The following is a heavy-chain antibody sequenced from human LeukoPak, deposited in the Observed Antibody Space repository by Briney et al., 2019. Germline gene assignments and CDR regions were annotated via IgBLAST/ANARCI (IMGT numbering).Heavy chain of an antibody. CDR3: AREWGGDTPMANDAFDI. Sequence: PGGSLRLSCAASGFIFSNYAMNWVRQAPGKGLEWVSSITSSSAYIYYTDSVKGRFTISRDNAKNSLYLQMNSLRAEDTAVYYCAREWGGDTPMANDAFDIWGQGTMVTVSS. D-gene: IGHD5-18*01. CDR2: ITSSSAYI. CDR1: GFIFSNYA. V-gene: IGHV3-21*04. J-gene: IGHJ3*02.